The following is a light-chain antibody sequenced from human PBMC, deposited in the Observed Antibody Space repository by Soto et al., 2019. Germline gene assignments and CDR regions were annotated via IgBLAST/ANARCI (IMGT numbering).Light chain of an antibody. CDR2: DNN. CDR1: SSNIGSNA. Sequence: QFVLTQPPSASGTPGQRVTISCSGSSSNIGSNAVNWYQQLPGTAPKLLIYDNNQGPSGVPDRFSGSKSGTSASLAISGLQSEDEADYYCAAWDDSLNGVVFGGGTKLTVL. J-gene: IGLJ2*01. V-gene: IGLV1-44*01. CDR3: AAWDDSLNGVV.